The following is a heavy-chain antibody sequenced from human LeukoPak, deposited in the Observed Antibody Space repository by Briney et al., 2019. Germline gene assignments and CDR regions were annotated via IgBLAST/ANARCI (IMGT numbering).Heavy chain of an antibody. Sequence: RGSLRLSCAASGFTFSSFWMHWVRQAPGKGLVWVSRVSDDGSTTTYADSVKGRFTISRDNAKNTLYLQMNSLRPDDTSVYYCVRHNAARAFDIWGQGTMVIVSS. J-gene: IGHJ3*02. V-gene: IGHV3-74*03. CDR2: VSDDGSTT. CDR3: VRHNAARAFDI. D-gene: IGHD1-1*01. CDR1: GFTFSSFW.